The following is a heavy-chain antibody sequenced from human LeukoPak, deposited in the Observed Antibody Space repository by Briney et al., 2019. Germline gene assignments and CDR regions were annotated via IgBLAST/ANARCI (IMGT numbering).Heavy chain of an antibody. D-gene: IGHD3-10*01. Sequence: KPSETLSLTCTVSGGSISPYYWSWIRQPPGKGLEWIGYIYYSGSTNYNPSLKSRVTISVDTSKNQFSLKVSSVPAADTAVYYCASNYYGSGSLDYWGQGTLVTVSS. CDR1: GGSISPYY. V-gene: IGHV4-59*08. J-gene: IGHJ4*02. CDR2: IYYSGST. CDR3: ASNYYGSGSLDY.